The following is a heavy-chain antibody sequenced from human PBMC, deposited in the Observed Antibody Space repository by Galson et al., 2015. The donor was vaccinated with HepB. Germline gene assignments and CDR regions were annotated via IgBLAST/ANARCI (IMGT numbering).Heavy chain of an antibody. Sequence: SLRLSCAASGFTFSGSAMHWVRQASGKGLEWVGRIRSKANSYATAYAASVKGRFTISRDDSKNTAYLQMNSLKTEDTAVYYCTRHSIPLAAAGIMTEYYYYYYGMDVWGQGTTVTVSS. V-gene: IGHV3-73*01. CDR2: IRSKANSYAT. CDR3: TRHSIPLAAAGIMTEYYYYYYGMDV. J-gene: IGHJ6*02. CDR1: GFTFSGSA. D-gene: IGHD6-13*01.